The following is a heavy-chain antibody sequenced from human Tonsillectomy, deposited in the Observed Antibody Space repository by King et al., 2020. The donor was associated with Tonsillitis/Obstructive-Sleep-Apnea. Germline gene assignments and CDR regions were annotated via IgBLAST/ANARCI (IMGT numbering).Heavy chain of an antibody. CDR1: GFTFTSSA. Sequence: QLVESGPEVKKPGTSVKVSCKASGFTFTSSAVQWVRQARGQRLEWIGWIVVGSGNTNYAQKFQERVTITRDMSTSTAYMELSSLRSEDTAVYYCAADSNCSSTSCYEDFQHWGQGTLVTVSS. V-gene: IGHV1-58*01. D-gene: IGHD2-2*01. CDR2: IVVGSGNT. J-gene: IGHJ1*01. CDR3: AADSNCSSTSCYEDFQH.